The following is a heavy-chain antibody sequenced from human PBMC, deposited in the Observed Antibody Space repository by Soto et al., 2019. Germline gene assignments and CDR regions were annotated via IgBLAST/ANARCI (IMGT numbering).Heavy chain of an antibody. V-gene: IGHV4-39*01. CDR3: ARVVAAGMYQFDH. CDR1: AGSISSPLYS. D-gene: IGHD2-15*01. Sequence: SETLSLTCAVSAGSISSPLYSWAWARQPPGKGLQWIATTYDSGNAYYDPALQSRVTISVDTSKNQFSLQLRSVTAADTAVYYCARVVAAGMYQFDHWGQGTLVTGSS. J-gene: IGHJ4*02. CDR2: TYDSGNA.